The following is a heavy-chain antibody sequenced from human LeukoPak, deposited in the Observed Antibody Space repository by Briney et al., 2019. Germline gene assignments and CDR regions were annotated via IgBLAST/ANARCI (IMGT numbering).Heavy chain of an antibody. CDR2: INPDGGRI. J-gene: IGHJ4*02. D-gene: IGHD2-2*01. Sequence: GGSLRLSCAASGFTFSNYWMHWVRQAPGKGLVWVSRINPDGGRISYADSVKGRFTISRDNSKNTLYLQMNSLRAEDTAVYYCAKDRPEVVVPAAIYPFDYWGQGTLVTVSS. V-gene: IGHV3-74*01. CDR3: AKDRPEVVVPAAIYPFDY. CDR1: GFTFSNYW.